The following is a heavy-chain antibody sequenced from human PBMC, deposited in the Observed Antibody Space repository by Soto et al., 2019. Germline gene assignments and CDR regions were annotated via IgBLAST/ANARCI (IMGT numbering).Heavy chain of an antibody. CDR1: GGTFSSYT. Sequence: SVKVSCKASGGTFSSYTISWVRQAPGQGLEWMGRIIPILGIANYAQKFQGRVTITADKSTSTAYMELSSLRSEDTAVYYCPRGPRAPFYYYYMDVWGKGTTVTVSS. CDR2: IIPILGIA. J-gene: IGHJ6*03. CDR3: PRGPRAPFYYYYMDV. V-gene: IGHV1-69*02.